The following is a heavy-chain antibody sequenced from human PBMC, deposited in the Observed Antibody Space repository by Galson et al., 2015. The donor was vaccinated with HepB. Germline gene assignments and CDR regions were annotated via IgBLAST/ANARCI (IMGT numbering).Heavy chain of an antibody. J-gene: IGHJ1*01. D-gene: IGHD3-3*01. V-gene: IGHV3-15*07. CDR3: TTAFWSGYPKYFQH. Sequence: SLRLSCAASGFTFSNAWMNWVRQAPGKGLEWVGRIKSKTDGGTTDYAAPVKGRFTISRDDSKNTLYLQMNSLKTEDTAVYYCTTAFWSGYPKYFQHWGQGTLVTVSS. CDR2: IKSKTDGGTT. CDR1: GFTFSNAW.